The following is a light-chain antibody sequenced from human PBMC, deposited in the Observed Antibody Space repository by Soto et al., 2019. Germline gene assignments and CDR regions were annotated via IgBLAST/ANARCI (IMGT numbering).Light chain of an antibody. Sequence: QAVVTQEPALTVSPGGTVTLTCGSSTGAVSSGHYPYWFQQKPGQAPRTLIYDTSNKHSWTPARFSGSLLGGKAALTLSGAQAEEEAEYYCLLSYSGARGGVFGGGTKLTVL. CDR1: TGAVSSGHY. V-gene: IGLV7-46*01. CDR2: DTS. CDR3: LLSYSGARGGV. J-gene: IGLJ2*01.